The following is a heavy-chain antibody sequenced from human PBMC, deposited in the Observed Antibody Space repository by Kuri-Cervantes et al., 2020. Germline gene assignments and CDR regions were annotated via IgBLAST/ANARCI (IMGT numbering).Heavy chain of an antibody. CDR2: INSDGSST. Sequence: GGSLRLSCAASGFTFSSYWMHWVRQAPGKGLVWVSRINSDGSSTSYADSVKGRFTISRDNAKNSLYLQMNSLRDEDTAVYYCARDMIAVAGIDYWGQGTLVTVSS. J-gene: IGHJ4*02. CDR3: ARDMIAVAGIDY. D-gene: IGHD6-19*01. V-gene: IGHV3-74*01. CDR1: GFTFSSYW.